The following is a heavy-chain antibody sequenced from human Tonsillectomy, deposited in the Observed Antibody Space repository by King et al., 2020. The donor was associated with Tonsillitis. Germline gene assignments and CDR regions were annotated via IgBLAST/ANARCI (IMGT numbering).Heavy chain of an antibody. CDR1: GFTFSSYG. J-gene: IGHJ1*01. V-gene: IGHV3-30*18. Sequence: VQLVESGGGVVQPGRSLRLSCAASGFTFSSYGMHWVRQAPGKGLEWVAVISSDGSKKYYADSVKGRFTISRDNSKNTMYLQMNSLRGEDTAVYYCAKHRRQLARDASFPYWGQRSLVT. CDR2: ISSDGSKK. CDR3: AKHRRQLARDASFPY. D-gene: IGHD1-1*01.